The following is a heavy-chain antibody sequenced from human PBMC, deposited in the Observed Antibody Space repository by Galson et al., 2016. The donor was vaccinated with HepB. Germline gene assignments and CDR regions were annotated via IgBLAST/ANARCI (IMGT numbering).Heavy chain of an antibody. CDR1: GGSFSSYG. D-gene: IGHD3-22*01. V-gene: IGHV1-69*13. CDR3: ASERYYDSGGNYYESAY. J-gene: IGHJ4*02. Sequence: SVKVSCKASGGSFSSYGISWVRQAPGQGLEWMGGVIPIFGTANYAQKFQGRVTITADESTSTAYMELSGLKAEDTAVYYCASERYYDSGGNYYESAYWGQGTPGVVSS. CDR2: VIPIFGTA.